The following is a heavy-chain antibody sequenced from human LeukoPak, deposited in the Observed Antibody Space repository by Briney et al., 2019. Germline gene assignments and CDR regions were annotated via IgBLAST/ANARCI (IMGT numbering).Heavy chain of an antibody. Sequence: ASETLSLTCAVYGGSFSGYYWSWIRQRPGKGLEWIGEINHSGSTNYNPSLKSRVTISVDTSKNQFSLKLSSVTAADTAVYYCARGTNWFDPWGQGILVTVSS. CDR1: GGSFSGYY. CDR2: INHSGST. CDR3: ARGTNWFDP. J-gene: IGHJ5*02. V-gene: IGHV4-34*01.